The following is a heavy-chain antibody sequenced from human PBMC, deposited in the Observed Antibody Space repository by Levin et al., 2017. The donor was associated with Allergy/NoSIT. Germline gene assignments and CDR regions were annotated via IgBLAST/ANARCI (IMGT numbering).Heavy chain of an antibody. Sequence: GSLRLSCTVSGSGSISTSSYFWGWIRQPPGKGLEYIGNVYYSGSTYYNPSFKGRVTISVDTAKNQFSLELRSLTAADTAVYYCARVYCNDPNAYSSWQSMVQHYFDHWGQGTPVTVSS. CDR2: VYYSGST. CDR1: GSGSISTSSYF. J-gene: IGHJ4*02. V-gene: IGHV4-39*07. CDR3: ARVYCNDPNAYSSWQSMVQHYFDH. D-gene: IGHD2/OR15-2a*01.